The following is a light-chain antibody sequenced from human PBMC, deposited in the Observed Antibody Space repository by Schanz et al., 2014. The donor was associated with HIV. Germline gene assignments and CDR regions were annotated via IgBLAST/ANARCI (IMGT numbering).Light chain of an antibody. CDR3: SSYTSSSTLYV. Sequence: SALTQPASVSGSPGQSITISCTGTSSDVGGYNYVSWYQQHPGKAPKLMIYDVSNRPLGVSNRFSGSKSGNTASLTISGLQAEDEADYYCSSYTSSSTLYVFGTGTKLTVL. V-gene: IGLV2-14*03. J-gene: IGLJ1*01. CDR1: SSDVGGYNY. CDR2: DVS.